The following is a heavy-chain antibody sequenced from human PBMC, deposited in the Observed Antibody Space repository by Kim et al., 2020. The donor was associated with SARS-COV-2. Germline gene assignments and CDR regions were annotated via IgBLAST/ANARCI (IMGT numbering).Heavy chain of an antibody. CDR1: GFTFSSYA. CDR2: ISYDGSNK. V-gene: IGHV3-30-3*01. Sequence: GGSLRLSCAASGFTFSSYAMHWVRQAPGKGLEWVAVISYDGSNKYYADSVKGRFTISRDNSKNTLYLQMNSLRAEDTAVYYCARDMGPRIYYDSSGVLDYWGQGTLVTVSS. CDR3: ARDMGPRIYYDSSGVLDY. J-gene: IGHJ4*02. D-gene: IGHD3-22*01.